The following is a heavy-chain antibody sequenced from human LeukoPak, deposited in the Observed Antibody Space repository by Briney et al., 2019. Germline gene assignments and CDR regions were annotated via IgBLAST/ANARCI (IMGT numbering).Heavy chain of an antibody. D-gene: IGHD1/OR15-1a*01. CDR2: TYYRSKWYY. CDR1: GDRVSPNSAS. CDR3: AKKEQGGALSV. J-gene: IGHJ3*01. Sequence: SQTLSLTCAISGDRVSPNSASLNWFRQSPSGGLEWLARTYYRSKWYYDYASSVRSRMTINPDTSKIQFSLQLNSVTPEDTAVYYCAKKEQGGALSVWGQGTPVTVSS. V-gene: IGHV6-1*01.